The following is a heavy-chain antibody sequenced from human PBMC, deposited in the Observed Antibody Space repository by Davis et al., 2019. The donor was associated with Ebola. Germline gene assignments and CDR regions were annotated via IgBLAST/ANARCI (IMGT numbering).Heavy chain of an antibody. Sequence: GGSLRLSCAASGFTFSSYAMSWVRQAPGKGLEWVSAISGSGGSTYYADSVKGRFTISRDNSKNTLYLQMNSLRAEDTAVYYCAKDSYYYDSSGYSVWFDPWGQGTLVTVSS. J-gene: IGHJ5*02. CDR2: ISGSGGST. CDR3: AKDSYYYDSSGYSVWFDP. D-gene: IGHD3-22*01. CDR1: GFTFSSYA. V-gene: IGHV3-23*01.